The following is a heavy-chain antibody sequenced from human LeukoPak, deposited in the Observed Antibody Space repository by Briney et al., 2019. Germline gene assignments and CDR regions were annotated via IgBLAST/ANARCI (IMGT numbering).Heavy chain of an antibody. D-gene: IGHD3-22*01. V-gene: IGHV3-30-3*01. CDR2: ISYDGSNK. CDR3: AKGWGRITMIVVGD. J-gene: IGHJ4*02. Sequence: GRSLRLSCAASGFTFSSYAMHWVRQAPGKGLEWVAVISYDGSNKYYADSVKGRFTISRDNSKNTLYLQMNSLRAEDTAVYYCAKGWGRITMIVVGDWGQGTLVTVSS. CDR1: GFTFSSYA.